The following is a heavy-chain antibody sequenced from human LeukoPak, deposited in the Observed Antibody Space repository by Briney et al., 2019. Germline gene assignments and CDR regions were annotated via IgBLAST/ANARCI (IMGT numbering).Heavy chain of an antibody. J-gene: IGHJ4*02. CDR1: GYPFTSYD. CDR3: ARGPGTSMDY. Sequence: GASVKVSCKASGYPFTSYDIHWVRQAPGQGLEWMGWISAYNGNTKFAQNVQGRVTTTTDTSTTTAYLELRSLRSDDTAFYYCARGPGTSMDYWGQGTLVTVSS. CDR2: ISAYNGNT. D-gene: IGHD5-18*01. V-gene: IGHV1-18*01.